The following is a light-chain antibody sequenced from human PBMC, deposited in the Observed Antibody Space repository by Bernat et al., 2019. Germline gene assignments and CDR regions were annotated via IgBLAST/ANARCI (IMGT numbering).Light chain of an antibody. CDR2: RAS. Sequence: DIQMTQSPSSLSASVGDRVTITCLASQTISTYLNWYQQKPGMAPKLLIYRASSLQSGVPSRFSGSGSGTDFALTISGLQAEDFSTYYCHQSYNTPYTFGQGTKLEI. J-gene: IGKJ2*01. CDR3: HQSYNTPYT. V-gene: IGKV1-39*01. CDR1: QTISTY.